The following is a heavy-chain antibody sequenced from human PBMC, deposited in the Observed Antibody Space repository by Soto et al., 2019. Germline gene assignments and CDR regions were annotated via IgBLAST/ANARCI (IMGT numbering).Heavy chain of an antibody. J-gene: IGHJ4*02. CDR2: ISYDGSNK. CDR1: GFTFSSYG. Sequence: QVQLVESGGGVVQPGRSLRLSCAASGFTFSSYGMHWVRQAPGKGLEWVAVISYDGSNKYYADSVKGRFTISRDNSKNTLYLQMNSLRAEDTAVYYCAKDRSGSYLDYWGQGTLVTVSS. V-gene: IGHV3-30*18. CDR3: AKDRSGSYLDY. D-gene: IGHD1-26*01.